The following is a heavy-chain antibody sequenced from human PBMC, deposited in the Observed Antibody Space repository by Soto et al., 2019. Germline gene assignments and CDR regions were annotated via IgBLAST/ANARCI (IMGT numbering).Heavy chain of an antibody. J-gene: IGHJ5*02. D-gene: IGHD4-17*01. CDR3: ARDPTDYPVNWFDP. CDR1: GFTVSTEY. Sequence: VQLVESGGNLVQPGGSLRISCAASGFTVSTEYMSWVRQAPGKGLEWVSIIHGGGGTFYADSVKGRFTISRDKSKNTVYLQMNNLRVEDTAVYYCARDPTDYPVNWFDPWGQGTRVTVSS. V-gene: IGHV3-66*01. CDR2: IHGGGGT.